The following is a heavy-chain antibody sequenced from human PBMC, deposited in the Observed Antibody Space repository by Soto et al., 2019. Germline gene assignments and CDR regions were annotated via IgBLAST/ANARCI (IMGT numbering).Heavy chain of an antibody. CDR3: ARGRYTGAFDI. CDR1: GGSVSSGSYY. CDR2: IYYSGST. Sequence: SETLSLTCTVSGGSVSSGSYYWSWIRQPPGKGLEWIGYIYYSGSTNYNPSLKSRVTISVDTSKNQFSLKLSSVTAADTAVYYCARGRYTGAFDIWGQGTMVTVSS. V-gene: IGHV4-61*01. J-gene: IGHJ3*02. D-gene: IGHD1-20*01.